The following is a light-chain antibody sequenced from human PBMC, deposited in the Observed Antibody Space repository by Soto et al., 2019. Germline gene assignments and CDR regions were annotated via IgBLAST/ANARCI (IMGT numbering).Light chain of an antibody. CDR3: QQRSNWPPT. CDR1: QSVNSN. V-gene: IGKV3-11*01. CDR2: GAS. Sequence: EIVMTQSPATLSVSPGERATLSCRASQSVNSNLAWYQQKPGQAPRLLMYGASTRATGIPARFSGSGSGTDFTLTISSLEPEDFAVYYCQQRSNWPPTFGQGTRWIS. J-gene: IGKJ1*01.